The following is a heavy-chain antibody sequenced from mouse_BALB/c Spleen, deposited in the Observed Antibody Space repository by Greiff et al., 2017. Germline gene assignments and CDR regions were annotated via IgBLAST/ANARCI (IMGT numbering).Heavy chain of an antibody. CDR3: ARCHYDYDDEGGYYAMDY. Sequence: EVKLQESGPGLVKPSQSLSLTCTVTGYSITSDYAWNWIRQFPGNKLEWMGYISYSGSTSYNPSLKSRISITRDTSKNQFFLQLNSVTTEDTATYYCARCHYDYDDEGGYYAMDYWGQGTSVTVSS. D-gene: IGHD2-4*01. CDR1: GYSITSDYA. V-gene: IGHV3-2*02. J-gene: IGHJ4*01. CDR2: ISYSGST.